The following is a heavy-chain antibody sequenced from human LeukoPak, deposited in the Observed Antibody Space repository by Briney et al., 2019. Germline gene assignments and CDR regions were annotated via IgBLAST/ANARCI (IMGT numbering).Heavy chain of an antibody. V-gene: IGHV1-2*04. D-gene: IGHD1-26*01. Sequence: ASVKVSCTASGYTFSAYSIHWVRPAPGQGLEWMGWINPDSGDTNYAQKFQGWSTMTRTTSISTAYMEVRRLRSDDTAVYYCARRGSTAGFDYWGQGTLVTVSS. CDR2: INPDSGDT. CDR3: ARRGSTAGFDY. CDR1: GYTFSAYS. J-gene: IGHJ4*02.